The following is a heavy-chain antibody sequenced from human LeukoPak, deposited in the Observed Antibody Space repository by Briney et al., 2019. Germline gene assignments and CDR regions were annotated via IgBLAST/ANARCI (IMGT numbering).Heavy chain of an antibody. Sequence: GRSLRLSCAASGFTFSSYGMHWVRQAPGKGLEWVAVISYDGSNKYYADSVKGRLTISRDNSKNTLYLQMNSLGAEDTAVYYCAKDLYPVLRYFDWLSDYWGQGTLVTVSS. CDR1: GFTFSSYG. CDR2: ISYDGSNK. D-gene: IGHD3-9*01. CDR3: AKDLYPVLRYFDWLSDY. V-gene: IGHV3-30*18. J-gene: IGHJ4*02.